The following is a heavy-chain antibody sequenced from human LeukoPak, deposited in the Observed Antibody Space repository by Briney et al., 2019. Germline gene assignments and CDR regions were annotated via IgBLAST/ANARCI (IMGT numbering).Heavy chain of an antibody. CDR2: ISGSGGST. V-gene: IGHV3-23*01. CDR1: RFTFSSYG. CDR3: AKSSYYDASGYYREYYFDY. Sequence: PGGPLRLSCAASRFTFSSYGMSWVRQAPGKGLEWVSSISGSGGSTYYADSVKGRFTISRDNSKNTLYLQMNSLRDEDTAVYYCAKSSYYDASGYYREYYFDYWGQGTLVTVSS. D-gene: IGHD3-22*01. J-gene: IGHJ4*02.